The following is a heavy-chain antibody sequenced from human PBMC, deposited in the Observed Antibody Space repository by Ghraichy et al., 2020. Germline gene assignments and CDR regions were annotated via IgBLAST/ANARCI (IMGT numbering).Heavy chain of an antibody. J-gene: IGHJ4*02. V-gene: IGHV3-11*06. D-gene: IGHD5-18*01. CDR2: VSSRSTYT. CDR1: GFKFSDYY. CDR3: ARVGGGGYSYGYYFDY. Sequence: SLNISCAASGFKFSDYYMSWIRQAPGKGLEWVALVSSRSTYTNYADSVKGRLTISRDNAKNSVYLQMNSLRVEDTAVYYCARVGGGGYSYGYYFDYWGQGTLVTVSS.